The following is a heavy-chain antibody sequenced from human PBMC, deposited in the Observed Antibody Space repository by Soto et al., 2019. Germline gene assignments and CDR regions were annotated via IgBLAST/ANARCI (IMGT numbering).Heavy chain of an antibody. Sequence: GGSLRLSCAASGFMFNNYARSWVRQAPGKGLEWVSTVSVSGGTTYYADSLKGRFTISRDNSKKTVYLQMNRLRADDTAIYYCAKGLYYYDSSGYRLFDYWGQGTLVTVYS. J-gene: IGHJ4*02. D-gene: IGHD3-22*01. CDR1: GFMFNNYA. CDR3: AKGLYYYDSSGYRLFDY. V-gene: IGHV3-23*01. CDR2: VSVSGGTT.